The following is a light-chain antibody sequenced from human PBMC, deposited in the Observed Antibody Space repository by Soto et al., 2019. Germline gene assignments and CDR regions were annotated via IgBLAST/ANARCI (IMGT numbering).Light chain of an antibody. CDR3: QSYDSSLPI. J-gene: IGLJ2*01. CDR1: NSNIGAGYD. V-gene: IGLV1-40*01. Sequence: QSVLTQPPSVSGAPGQRVTIPCTGNNSNIGAGYDVHWYQQLPGTAPKLLIYVNTNRPSGVPDRFSGSKSGTSASLAITGLQAEDEADYYCQSYDSSLPIFGGGTKLTVL. CDR2: VNT.